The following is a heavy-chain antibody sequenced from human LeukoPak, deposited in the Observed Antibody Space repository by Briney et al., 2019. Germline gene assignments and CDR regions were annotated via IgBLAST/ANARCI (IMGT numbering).Heavy chain of an antibody. J-gene: IGHJ4*02. V-gene: IGHV4-59*01. D-gene: IGHD5-18*01. CDR1: GGSINNYY. CDR3: ARAGRWETDTVDH. Sequence: SETLSLTCTASGGSINNYYWSWVRQPPGKGLEWIGHIYYSGSTNYNPSLKSRVTISVDTSKNRFSLKLSSVTAADTAVYYCARAGRWETDTVDHWGQGTLVTVSS. CDR2: IYYSGST.